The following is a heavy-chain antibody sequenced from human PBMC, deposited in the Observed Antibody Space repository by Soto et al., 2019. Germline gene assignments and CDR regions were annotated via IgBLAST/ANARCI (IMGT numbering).Heavy chain of an antibody. J-gene: IGHJ6*02. Sequence: QTGGSLRLSCAASGFTFISYWMSWVRQAPGKGLEWVANIEEDGGEKHYVGSVKGRFTISRDNAKNSLYLQMNSLRAEDTAVYYCARVGYCSGGSCYSYYYYTMDVWGQGTTVTVSS. CDR1: GFTFISYW. CDR2: IEEDGGEK. V-gene: IGHV3-7*03. CDR3: ARVGYCSGGSCYSYYYYTMDV. D-gene: IGHD2-15*01.